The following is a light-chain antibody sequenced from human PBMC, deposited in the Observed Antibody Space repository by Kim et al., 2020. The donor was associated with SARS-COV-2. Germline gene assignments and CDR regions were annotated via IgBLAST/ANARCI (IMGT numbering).Light chain of an antibody. Sequence: QSALTQTASVSGSPGQSITISCTGTNSDVGNYNLVSWYQHHPGKAPKLMVYEVTKRPSGVSNRFSGSKSGNVASLTISGLQAEDEADYYCCSYAVSSTWVFGGGTKLTVL. CDR3: CSYAVSSTWV. CDR2: EVT. J-gene: IGLJ3*02. V-gene: IGLV2-23*02. CDR1: NSDVGNYNL.